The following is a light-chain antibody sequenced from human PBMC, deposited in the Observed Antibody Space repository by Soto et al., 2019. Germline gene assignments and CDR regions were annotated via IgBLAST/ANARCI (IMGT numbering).Light chain of an antibody. CDR2: GAS. V-gene: IGKV3-20*01. J-gene: IGKJ1*01. Sequence: DIVLTQSPGTLSLSPGERATLSCRASQSVPRSYLGWYQQKPGQAPSLLIYGASSSATGIPDRFSGSGSGTDFTLTISRLEPEDFGVYYCQQYGSSHWTFGQGTKVEIK. CDR1: QSVPRSY. CDR3: QQYGSSHWT.